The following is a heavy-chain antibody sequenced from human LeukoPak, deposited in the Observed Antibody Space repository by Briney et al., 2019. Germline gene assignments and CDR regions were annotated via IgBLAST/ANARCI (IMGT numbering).Heavy chain of an antibody. CDR1: GGTFSSYA. J-gene: IGHJ4*02. Sequence: SVKVSCKASGGTFSSYAISWVRQAPGQGLEWMGGIIPIFGTANYAQKFQGRVTITADESTSTAYMELSSLRSEDTAVYYCARDLRPIAVAGTGFDYWGQGTLVTVSS. CDR3: ARDLRPIAVAGTGFDY. CDR2: IIPIFGTA. D-gene: IGHD6-19*01. V-gene: IGHV1-69*01.